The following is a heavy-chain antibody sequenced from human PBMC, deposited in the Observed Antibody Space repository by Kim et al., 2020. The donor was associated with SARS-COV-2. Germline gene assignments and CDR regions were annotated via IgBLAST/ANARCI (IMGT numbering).Heavy chain of an antibody. V-gene: IGHV4-34*01. CDR3: ARGRRRLGEQPRKFDP. CDR1: GGSFSGYY. J-gene: IGHJ5*02. D-gene: IGHD3-9*01. Sequence: SETLSLTCAVYGGSFSGYYWSWIRQPPGKGLEWIGEINHSGSTNYNPSLKSRVTISVDTSKNQFSLKLSSVTAADTAVYYCARGRRRLGEQPRKFDPWGQGTLVTVSS. CDR2: INHSGST.